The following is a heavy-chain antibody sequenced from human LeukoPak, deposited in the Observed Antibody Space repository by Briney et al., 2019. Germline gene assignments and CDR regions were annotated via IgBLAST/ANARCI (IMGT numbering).Heavy chain of an antibody. Sequence: PGGSLRLSCAASGFIFNTYSMSWVRQAPGKGLEWVSIISRTSETIFYADSVKGRFTISRDNAKNSLYLQMNSLRAEDTAVYYCARDYGDYGVSNYWGQGTLVTVSS. CDR3: ARDYGDYGVSNY. V-gene: IGHV3-48*04. D-gene: IGHD4-17*01. CDR1: GFIFNTYS. CDR2: ISRTSETI. J-gene: IGHJ4*02.